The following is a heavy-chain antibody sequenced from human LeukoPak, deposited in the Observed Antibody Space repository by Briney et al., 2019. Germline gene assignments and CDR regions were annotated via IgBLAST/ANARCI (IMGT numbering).Heavy chain of an antibody. CDR1: GFTFSSYG. Sequence: HSGGSLRLSCAASGFTFSSYGMHWVRQAPGKGLEWAAVIWYDGSNKYYADSVKGRFTISRDNSKNTLYLQMNSLRAEDTAVYYCARESDYVHYCYMDVWGKGTTVTVSS. J-gene: IGHJ6*03. D-gene: IGHD4-17*01. CDR3: ARESDYVHYCYMDV. CDR2: IWYDGSNK. V-gene: IGHV3-33*01.